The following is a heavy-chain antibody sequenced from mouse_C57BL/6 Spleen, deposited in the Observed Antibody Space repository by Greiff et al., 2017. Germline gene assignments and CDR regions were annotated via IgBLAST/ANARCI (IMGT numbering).Heavy chain of an antibody. D-gene: IGHD2-3*01. CDR2: IYPGDGDT. CDR3: ARVGGDGYYDYFDY. J-gene: IGHJ2*01. V-gene: IGHV1-82*01. Sequence: QVQLQQSGPELVKPGASVKISCKASGYAFSSSWMNWVKQRPGKGLEWIGRIYPGDGDTNYNGKFKGKATLTADKSSSTAYMQLSSLTSEDSAVYFCARVGGDGYYDYFDYWGQGTTLTVSS. CDR1: GYAFSSSW.